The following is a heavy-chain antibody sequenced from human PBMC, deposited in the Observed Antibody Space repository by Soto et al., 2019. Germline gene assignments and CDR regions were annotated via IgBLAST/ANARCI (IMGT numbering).Heavy chain of an antibody. V-gene: IGHV4-30-4*01. D-gene: IGHD3-16*01. Sequence: QVQLQESGPGLVKPSQTLSLTCTVSGGSISSGDYYWSWIRQPPGKGLEWIGYIYYSGSTYYNPSPKSRVTISVDTSKNQFSLKLSSVTAADTAVYYCARFPVYGGDYYYYYYGMDVWGQGTTVTVSS. CDR1: GGSISSGDYY. J-gene: IGHJ6*02. CDR2: IYYSGST. CDR3: ARFPVYGGDYYYYYYGMDV.